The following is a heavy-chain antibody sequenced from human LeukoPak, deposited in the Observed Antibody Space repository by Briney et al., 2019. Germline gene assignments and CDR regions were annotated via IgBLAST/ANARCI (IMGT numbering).Heavy chain of an antibody. V-gene: IGHV3-23*01. Sequence: GGSLRLSCAASGFTLSSYAMSWVRQAPGKGLEWVSAISGSGGSTYYADSVKGRFTISRDNSKNTLYLQMNSLRAEDTAVYYCAKDLSGTTPFYYYYYMDVWGKGTTVTVSS. CDR3: AKDLSGTTPFYYYYYMDV. CDR2: ISGSGGST. CDR1: GFTLSSYA. J-gene: IGHJ6*03. D-gene: IGHD1-1*01.